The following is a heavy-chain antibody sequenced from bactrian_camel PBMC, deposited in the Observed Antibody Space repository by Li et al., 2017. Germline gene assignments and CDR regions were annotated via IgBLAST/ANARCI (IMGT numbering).Heavy chain of an antibody. Sequence: DVQLVESGGGLVQPGESLRLSCAASGFAASSYYMHWVRQGPGKGLEWVASISSEGGSAYYADSQKGRFAISRDNAKNTVYLQMNSLKSEDTALYYCTSAAYYSGGYLPLSDFGYWGQGTQVTVS. CDR3: TSAAYYSGGYLPLSDFGY. V-gene: IGHV3S40*01. CDR1: GFAASSYY. CDR2: ISSEGGSA. J-gene: IGHJ6*01. D-gene: IGHD2*01.